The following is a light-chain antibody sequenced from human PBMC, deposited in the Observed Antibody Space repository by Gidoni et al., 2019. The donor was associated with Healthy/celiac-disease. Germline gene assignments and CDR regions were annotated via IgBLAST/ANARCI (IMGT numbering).Light chain of an antibody. CDR3: QAWDSRTVV. V-gene: IGLV3-1*01. CDR2: QAS. J-gene: IGLJ2*01. Sequence: SYELTQPPSVYVSPGQTASITCSGDKLVDKSACWYQQKPVQSPVRVIYQASKRPSGIPERFSGSNSGNTATLTISGTQAMDEADYYCQAWDSRTVVFGGGTKLTVL. CDR1: KLVDKS.